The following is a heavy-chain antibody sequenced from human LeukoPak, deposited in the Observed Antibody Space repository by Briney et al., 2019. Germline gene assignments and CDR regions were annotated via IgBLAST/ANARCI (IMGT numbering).Heavy chain of an antibody. CDR2: INPDASEI. J-gene: IGHJ4*02. Sequence: QPGGSLRLSCAASGFTFSTYWMNWYRQAPGKGLEWVGNINPDASEINYVDSVRGRFTISRDNAKNSLHLQMNSLRAEDTAVYYCATDRDNSDWQKRFDSWGQGTLVTVSS. CDR1: GFTFSTYW. CDR3: ATDRDNSDWQKRFDS. D-gene: IGHD2-21*02. V-gene: IGHV3-7*01.